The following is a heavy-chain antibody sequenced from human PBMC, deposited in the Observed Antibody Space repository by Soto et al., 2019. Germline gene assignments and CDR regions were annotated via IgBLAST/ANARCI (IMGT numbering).Heavy chain of an antibody. CDR3: ARTSTSGTRFDY. J-gene: IGHJ4*02. Sequence: SETLSLTCTVSGDSITNGLSYWSWIRQHPETGLEWIGYIHYSGSTDYTPSLKGRATISVDTSKSQFSLKLTSVTAADTAVYYCARTSTSGTRFDYWSQGSLVTVSS. CDR1: GDSITNGLSY. V-gene: IGHV4-31*03. CDR2: IHYSGST. D-gene: IGHD1-1*01.